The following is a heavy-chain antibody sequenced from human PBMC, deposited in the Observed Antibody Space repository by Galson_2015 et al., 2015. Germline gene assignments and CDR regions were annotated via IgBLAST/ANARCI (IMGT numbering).Heavy chain of an antibody. Sequence: PALVKPTQTLTLTCTFSGFSLSTPGVGVGWIRQPPGKALEWLALIYWDDDKRYRPSLKNRLTITKDTSENQVALTMIDMDPVDTGTYFCVYRQPQLVGTRAEYFQHWGQGTLVSVSS. D-gene: IGHD1-26*01. CDR2: IYWDDDK. V-gene: IGHV2-5*02. J-gene: IGHJ1*01. CDR1: GFSLSTPGVG. CDR3: VYRQPQLVGTRAEYFQH.